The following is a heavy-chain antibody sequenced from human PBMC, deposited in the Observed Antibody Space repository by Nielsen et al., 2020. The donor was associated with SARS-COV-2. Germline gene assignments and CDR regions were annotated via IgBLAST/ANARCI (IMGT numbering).Heavy chain of an antibody. CDR3: ARGRDSSGGDYMDV. CDR2: TYYRSKWFN. V-gene: IGHV6-1*01. J-gene: IGHJ6*03. D-gene: IGHD3-22*01. Sequence: WIRQSPSRGLEWLGRTYYRSKWFNDYAVAVRGRITINPDTSKNQFSLQLNSVTPEDTAVYYCARGRDSSGGDYMDVWGKGTTVTVSS.